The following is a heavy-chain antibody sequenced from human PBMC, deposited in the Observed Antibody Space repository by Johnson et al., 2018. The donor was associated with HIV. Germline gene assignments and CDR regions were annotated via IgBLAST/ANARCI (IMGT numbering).Heavy chain of an antibody. V-gene: IGHV3-20*04. Sequence: VQLVESGGGEVRPGGSLRLSCVASGFSFDDYNMNWVRQAPGKGLEWVCGINPRPDSAACADSVKGRFTISIDNAKTSLYLQMNSLRAEDTALYYCARDRTITGNDPFDIWGQGTMVTVSS. CDR2: INPRPDSA. CDR3: ARDRTITGNDPFDI. D-gene: IGHD1-20*01. CDR1: GFSFDDYN. J-gene: IGHJ3*02.